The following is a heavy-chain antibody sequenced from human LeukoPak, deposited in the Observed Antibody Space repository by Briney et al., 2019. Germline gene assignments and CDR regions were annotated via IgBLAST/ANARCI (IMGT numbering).Heavy chain of an antibody. CDR3: ASRMGWSYSY. Sequence: SQTLSLTCTVSGDSISNSIYYWGWILQPPGKGLEWIGCISYSGSTYYNPYLYSRVIMSVDTSKNRFSLKLRSVTAADTAVYYCASRMGWSYSYWGQGTLVTVSS. V-gene: IGHV4-39*07. CDR2: ISYSGST. CDR1: GDSISNSIYY. J-gene: IGHJ4*02. D-gene: IGHD1-26*01.